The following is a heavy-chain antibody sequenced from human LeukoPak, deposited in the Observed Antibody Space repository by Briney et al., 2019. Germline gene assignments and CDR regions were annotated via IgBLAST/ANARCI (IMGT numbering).Heavy chain of an antibody. D-gene: IGHD3-3*01. Sequence: GGSLRLSYAASRFTLSTYWMSWVRQAPGKGLEWVAHIKQDGSQEYYVDSVKGRFTISRDSAKNSLYLQMNSLRAEDTAVYYCARGVPYDSWSGPHYSDYWGQGTLVTVSS. CDR3: ARGVPYDSWSGPHYSDY. V-gene: IGHV3-7*01. CDR2: IKQDGSQE. J-gene: IGHJ4*02. CDR1: RFTLSTYW.